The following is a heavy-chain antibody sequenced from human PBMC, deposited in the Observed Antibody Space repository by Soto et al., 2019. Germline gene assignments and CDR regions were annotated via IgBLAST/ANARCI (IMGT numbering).Heavy chain of an antibody. J-gene: IGHJ4*02. CDR3: AKVGCGGDCYTYYFDY. D-gene: IGHD2-21*01. Sequence: GGSLRLSCAASGFTFDDYAMHWVRQAPGKGLEWVSGISWNSGSIGYADSVKGRFTISRDNAKNSLYLQMNSLRAEDTALYYCAKVGCGGDCYTYYFDYWGQGALVTVSS. CDR1: GFTFDDYA. CDR2: ISWNSGSI. V-gene: IGHV3-9*01.